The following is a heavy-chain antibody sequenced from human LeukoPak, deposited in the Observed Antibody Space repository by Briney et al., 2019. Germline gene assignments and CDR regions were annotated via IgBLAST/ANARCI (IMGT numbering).Heavy chain of an antibody. CDR1: GFTFSSNA. Sequence: GGSPRLSCAASGFTFSSNAMHWVRQAPGKGLEWVAVITYDGSNKYYADSVKGRFTISRDNSKNTLYLQMNSLRAEDTAVYYCAKGFTGSLAPGDYWGQGTLVTVSS. CDR3: AKGFTGSLAPGDY. V-gene: IGHV3-30-3*01. D-gene: IGHD3-10*01. CDR2: ITYDGSNK. J-gene: IGHJ4*02.